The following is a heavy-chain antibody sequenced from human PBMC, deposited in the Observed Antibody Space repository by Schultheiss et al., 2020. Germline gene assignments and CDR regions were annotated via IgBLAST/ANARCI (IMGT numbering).Heavy chain of an antibody. CDR3: ARGNDSSGYYLGFDY. Sequence: SETLSLTCTVSGGSISLYYWSWIRQPPGKGLEWIGYIYYSGSTNYNPSLKSRVTISVDTSKNQFSLKLSSVTAADTAVYYCARGNDSSGYYLGFDYWGQGTLVTGSS. V-gene: IGHV4-59*01. CDR2: IYYSGST. J-gene: IGHJ4*02. D-gene: IGHD3-22*01. CDR1: GGSISLYY.